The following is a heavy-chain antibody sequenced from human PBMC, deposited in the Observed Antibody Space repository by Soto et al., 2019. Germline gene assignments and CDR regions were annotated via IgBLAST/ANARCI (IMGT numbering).Heavy chain of an antibody. D-gene: IGHD3-22*01. V-gene: IGHV3-23*01. CDR2: ITATGDRT. Sequence: GGSLRLSCADSGFRFSSYSMSWVRQTPGKGLEWVAAITATGDRTYYADSVTGRFTISRDNSQKTHYLQMTSLTAEDTAMYYCTTMNGYFEYWGQGTPVTVSS. J-gene: IGHJ4*02. CDR1: GFRFSSYS. CDR3: TTMNGYFEY.